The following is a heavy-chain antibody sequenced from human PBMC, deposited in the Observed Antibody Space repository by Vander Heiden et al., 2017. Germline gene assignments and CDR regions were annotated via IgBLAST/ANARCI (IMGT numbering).Heavy chain of an antibody. CDR3: AKDIADPRVGYYYGMDV. D-gene: IGHD1-26*01. J-gene: IGHJ6*02. Sequence: EVQLVESGGGLVQPGRSLRLSCAASGFTFDDSPMHWVRQAPGKGLEWVSGISWNSGSIGYADSVKGRFTISRDNAKNSLYLQMNSLRAEDTALYYCAKDIADPRVGYYYGMDVWGQGTTVTVSS. V-gene: IGHV3-9*01. CDR2: ISWNSGSI. CDR1: GFTFDDSP.